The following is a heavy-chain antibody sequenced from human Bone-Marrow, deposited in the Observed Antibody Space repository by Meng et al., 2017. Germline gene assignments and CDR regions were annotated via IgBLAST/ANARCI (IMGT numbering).Heavy chain of an antibody. J-gene: IGHJ4*02. CDR2: IYPGDSDT. V-gene: IGHV5-51*01. CDR1: GYSFTSYW. Sequence: GGSLRLSCKGSGYSFTSYWIGWVRQMPGKGLEWMGIIYPGDSDTRYSPSFQGQVTISADKSISAAYLQWSSLKASDTAMYYCARGAMVRGVSFDYWGQGTRVTVSS. D-gene: IGHD3-10*01. CDR3: ARGAMVRGVSFDY.